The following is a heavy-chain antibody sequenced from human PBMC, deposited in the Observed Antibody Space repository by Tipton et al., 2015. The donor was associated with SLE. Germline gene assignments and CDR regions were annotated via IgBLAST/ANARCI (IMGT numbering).Heavy chain of an antibody. Sequence: SLRLSCAASGFTFSNYWMNWVRQAPGKGLEWVANIKQDGSERYYADSVEGRFAISRDNSKNTLYLQMNSLRAADTAVYYCASRYGDYWRDDDYCYYGMDVWGHGTTVTVSS. CDR3: ASRYGDYWRDDDYCYYGMDV. D-gene: IGHD4-17*01. CDR2: IKQDGSER. CDR1: GFTFSNYW. V-gene: IGHV3-7*01. J-gene: IGHJ6*02.